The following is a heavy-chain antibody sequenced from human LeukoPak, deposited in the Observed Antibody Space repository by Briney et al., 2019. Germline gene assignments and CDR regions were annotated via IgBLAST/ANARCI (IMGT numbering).Heavy chain of an antibody. J-gene: IGHJ4*02. V-gene: IGHV1-2*02. CDR2: INPNSGGT. CDR1: GYTFTGYY. Sequence: HGASVKVSCKASGYTFTGYYMHWVRQAPGQGLEWMGWINPNSGGTNYAQKFQGRVTMTRDTSISTAYMELSRLRSDDTAVYYCARRHSYGYPADYWGQGTLATVSS. CDR3: ARRHSYGYPADY. D-gene: IGHD5-18*01.